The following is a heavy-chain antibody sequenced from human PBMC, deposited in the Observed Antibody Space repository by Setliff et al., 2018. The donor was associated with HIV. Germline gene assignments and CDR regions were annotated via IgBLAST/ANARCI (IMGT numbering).Heavy chain of an antibody. CDR1: GGAFTSYA. CDR2: IIPVYHTT. D-gene: IGHD4-17*01. J-gene: IGHJ5*02. Sequence: GASVKVSCKASGGAFTSYAFSWVRRAPGQGLEWMGRIIPVYHTTDYAPQFQGRVTITADKSASTVYMDLSNLRSDDTATYYCAPDFGDNWFDPWGQGTLVTV. V-gene: IGHV1-69*06. CDR3: APDFGDNWFDP.